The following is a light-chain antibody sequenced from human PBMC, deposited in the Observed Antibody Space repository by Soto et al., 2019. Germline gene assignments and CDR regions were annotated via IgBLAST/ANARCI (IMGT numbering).Light chain of an antibody. CDR1: QSVRSSY. CDR3: QQYGNSPWT. CDR2: GAS. V-gene: IGKV3-20*01. J-gene: IGKJ1*01. Sequence: EILLTQSPGTLSLSPGERATLSCRASQSVRSSYLAWYQQKPGQAPRLLIYGASSRATGIPDRFSGSGSGTDFTLTISRLEPEDFAVYYCQQYGNSPWTFGQGTKVEIK.